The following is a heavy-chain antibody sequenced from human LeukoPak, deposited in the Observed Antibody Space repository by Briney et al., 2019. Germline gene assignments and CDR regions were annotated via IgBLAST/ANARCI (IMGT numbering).Heavy chain of an antibody. CDR1: GGSISTYY. Sequence: SETLSLTCTVSGGSISTYYWGWIRQPPGKGLEWIGYVSSNEGTNYNPSLKSRVTILVDTSKNQFSLKLSSVTAADTAVYYCARVRSYYGSVTGKSYYFDYWGQGTLVTVSS. V-gene: IGHV4-59*01. J-gene: IGHJ4*02. CDR2: VSSNEGT. CDR3: ARVRSYYGSVTGKSYYFDY. D-gene: IGHD3-10*01.